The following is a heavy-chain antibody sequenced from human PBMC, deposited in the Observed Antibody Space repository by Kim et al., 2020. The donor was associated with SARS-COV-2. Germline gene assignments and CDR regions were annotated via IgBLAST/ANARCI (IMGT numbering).Heavy chain of an antibody. V-gene: IGHV3-21*01. D-gene: IGHD2-2*01. J-gene: IGHJ6*02. CDR1: GFTFSSYS. CDR3: AREVNIVVVPAAIYDDYYYYGMDV. Sequence: GGSLRLSCAASGFTFSSYSMNWVRQAPGKGLEWVSSISSSISYIYYADSVKGRFTISRDNAKNSLYLQMNSLRAEDMAVYYCAREVNIVVVPAAIYDDYYYYGMDVWGQGTTVTVSS. CDR2: ISSSISYI.